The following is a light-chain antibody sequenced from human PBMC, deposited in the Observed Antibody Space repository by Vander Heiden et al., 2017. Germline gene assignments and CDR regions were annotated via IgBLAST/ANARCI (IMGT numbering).Light chain of an antibody. CDR3: NSYTTSNTYV. Sequence: QSALTQPPSVSGSPGQSATIFCTGTSSDVGSFNRVSWYQQPPGTAPKVIIYEVNNRPSGVPDRFSGSQSGNTASLTISGLQAEDEADYYCNSYTTSNTYVFGTGTKVTVL. J-gene: IGLJ1*01. CDR2: EVN. CDR1: SSDVGSFNR. V-gene: IGLV2-18*02.